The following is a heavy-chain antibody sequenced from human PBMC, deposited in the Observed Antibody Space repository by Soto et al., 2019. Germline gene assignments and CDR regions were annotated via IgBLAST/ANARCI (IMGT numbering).Heavy chain of an antibody. J-gene: IGHJ4*02. CDR2: IKRDGSEK. Sequence: LRLSCTASGFMFGSYWMAWVRHVPGKGLQWVANIKRDGSEKYYVDFVKGRFTISRDNADNSVFLDMNNLRVDDTATYYCVRVRATDYEIDYWGQGALVTVSS. D-gene: IGHD4-17*01. V-gene: IGHV3-7*03. CDR1: GFMFGSYW. CDR3: VRVRATDYEIDY.